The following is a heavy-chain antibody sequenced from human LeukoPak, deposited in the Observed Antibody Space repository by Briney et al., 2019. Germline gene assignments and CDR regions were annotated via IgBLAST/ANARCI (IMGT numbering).Heavy chain of an antibody. D-gene: IGHD3-10*01. CDR2: INPNSGGT. CDR3: ARDGSPSYYGYYYYYMDV. CDR1: GNTLTGYY. Sequence: GASVKVSCKASGNTLTGYYMHWVRQAPGQGLEWMGWINPNSGGTNYAQKFQGRVTMTRDTSISTAYMELSRLRSDDTAVYYCARDGSPSYYGYYYYYMDVWGKGTTVTISS. J-gene: IGHJ6*03. V-gene: IGHV1-2*02.